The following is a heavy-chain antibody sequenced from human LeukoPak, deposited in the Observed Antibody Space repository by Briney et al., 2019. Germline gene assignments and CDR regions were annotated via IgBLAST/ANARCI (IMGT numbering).Heavy chain of an antibody. J-gene: IGHJ5*02. CDR2: NSGSGGST. CDR3: AKASRVNTIDP. D-gene: IGHD3-22*01. CDR1: GFTVSSYA. Sequence: PGGSLRLSCAASGFTVSSYAMSWVRQAPGKGLEWVSANSGSGGSTYYADSVKGRFNISRDNSKNTPYLQMNSLRAEDTAVYYCAKASRVNTIDPWGQGTLVTVSS. V-gene: IGHV3-23*01.